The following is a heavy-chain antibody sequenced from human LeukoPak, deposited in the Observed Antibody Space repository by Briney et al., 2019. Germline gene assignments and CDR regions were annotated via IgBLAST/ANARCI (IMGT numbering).Heavy chain of an antibody. Sequence: GGSLRLSCAASGFTFSSYSMNWVRQAPGKGLEWVSSISSSSSYIYYADSVKGRFTISRDNAKNSLYLQMNSLRAEDTAVYYCARSSPKAVIVVVIRRYDAFDIWGQGTMVTVSS. V-gene: IGHV3-21*01. D-gene: IGHD3-22*01. J-gene: IGHJ3*02. CDR1: GFTFSSYS. CDR2: ISSSSSYI. CDR3: ARSSPKAVIVVVIRRYDAFDI.